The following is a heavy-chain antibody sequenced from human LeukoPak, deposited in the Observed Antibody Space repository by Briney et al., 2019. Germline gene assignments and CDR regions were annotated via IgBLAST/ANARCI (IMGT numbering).Heavy chain of an antibody. CDR2: IYYSGST. CDR1: GGSISSYY. Sequence: SETLSLTCTVSGGSISSYYWSWIRQPPGKGLEWIGYIYYSGSTNYNPSLKSRVTISVDTSKNQFSLKLSSVTAADTAAYYCARGAAGAKYYYYYYYMDVWGKGTTVTISS. D-gene: IGHD6-13*01. V-gene: IGHV4-59*01. J-gene: IGHJ6*03. CDR3: ARGAAGAKYYYYYYYMDV.